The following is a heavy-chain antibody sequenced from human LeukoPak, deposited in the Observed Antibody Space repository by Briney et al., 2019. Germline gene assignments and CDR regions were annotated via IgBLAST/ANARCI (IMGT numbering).Heavy chain of an antibody. CDR2: ISSSSTYR. CDR1: GFTFSDYY. J-gene: IGHJ4*02. D-gene: IGHD4-17*01. CDR3: AIHPHYDDYVYYLDY. V-gene: IGHV3-11*03. Sequence: GGSLRLSCAASGFTFSDYYMSWIRQAPGKGLEWVSYISSSSTYRNNADSVKGRCTIARDNAKNSLYLQMNSLRGEDTAVYYCAIHPHYDDYVYYLDYWGQGTLVTVSS.